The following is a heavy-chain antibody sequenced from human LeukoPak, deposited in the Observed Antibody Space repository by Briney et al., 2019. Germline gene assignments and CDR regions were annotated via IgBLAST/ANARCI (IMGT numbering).Heavy chain of an antibody. CDR3: ARDDDHYYYGMDV. V-gene: IGHV3-23*01. J-gene: IGHJ6*02. Sequence: QPGGSLRLSCAASGFTFSSYAMSWVRQAPGKGLEWVSAISGSGGSTYYADSVKGRFTISRDNSKNTLYLQMNSLRAEDTAVYYCARDDDHYYYGMDVWGQGTTVTVSS. CDR2: ISGSGGST. CDR1: GFTFSSYA.